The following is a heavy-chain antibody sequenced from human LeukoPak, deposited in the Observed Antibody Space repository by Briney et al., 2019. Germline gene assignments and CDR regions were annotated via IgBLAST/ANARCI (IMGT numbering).Heavy chain of an antibody. J-gene: IGHJ4*02. Sequence: ASVKVSCKASGYSFTGYYIHWVRQAPGQGLEWMGWINPNSDYTSYAQKFQGRITLTRDTSISTVYMELSPLTSDDTAVYYCASHSGGYAYWGQGTLVTVSS. CDR1: GYSFTGYY. CDR2: INPNSDYT. D-gene: IGHD5-12*01. V-gene: IGHV1-2*02. CDR3: ASHSGGYAY.